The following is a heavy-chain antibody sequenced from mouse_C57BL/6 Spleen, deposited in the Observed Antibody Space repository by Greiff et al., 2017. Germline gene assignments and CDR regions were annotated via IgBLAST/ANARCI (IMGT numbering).Heavy chain of an antibody. Sequence: EVKLVESGAELVKPGASVKLSFTASGFNIKDYYMHWVKQRTEQGLEWIGWLDTEDGETKSAPKFQGKSTITAYTSANTAYLPLSSLTSEDTAFSYCSRSNYAIDYWGQGTSVTVSS. J-gene: IGHJ4*01. V-gene: IGHV14-2*01. CDR1: GFNIKDYY. CDR2: LDTEDGET. CDR3: SRSNYAIDY.